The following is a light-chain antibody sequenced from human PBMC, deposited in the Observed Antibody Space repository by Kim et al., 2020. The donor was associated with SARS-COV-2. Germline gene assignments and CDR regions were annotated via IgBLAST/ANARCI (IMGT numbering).Light chain of an antibody. V-gene: IGKV3-20*01. CDR2: GAS. Sequence: SWSPAERATPACRARHRVSSTSLAWYQQKPGQAPRLPIYGASSRATGIPDRFSGSGSGTDFTLTISRLEPEDFAVYYCQQYGWLSTFGQGTKLEI. CDR3: QQYGWLST. CDR1: HRVSSTS. J-gene: IGKJ2*01.